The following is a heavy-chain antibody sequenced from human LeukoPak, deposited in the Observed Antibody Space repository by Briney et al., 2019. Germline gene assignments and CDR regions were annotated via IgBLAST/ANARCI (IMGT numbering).Heavy chain of an antibody. J-gene: IGHJ6*04. Sequence: GGSLRLSCAASGFTFSSYWMSWVRQAPGKGLEWVANIKQDGSEKYYVDSVKGRFTISRDNAKNSLYLQMNSLRAEDTAEYYCARDNMVRGVIPDFYYYYYGMDVWGKGTTVTVSS. CDR1: GFTFSSYW. V-gene: IGHV3-7*03. CDR3: ARDNMVRGVIPDFYYYYYGMDV. D-gene: IGHD3-10*01. CDR2: IKQDGSEK.